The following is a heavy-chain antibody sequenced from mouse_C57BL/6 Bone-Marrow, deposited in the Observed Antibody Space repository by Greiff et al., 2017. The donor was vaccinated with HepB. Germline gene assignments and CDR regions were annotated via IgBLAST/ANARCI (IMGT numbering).Heavy chain of an antibody. Sequence: EVHLVESGGGLVKPGGSLKLSCAASGFTFSSYTMSWVRQTPEKRLEWVATISGGGGNTYYPDSVKGRFTISRDNAKNTLYLQMSSLRSEDTALYYCARKGSLYDYGRGAWFAYWGQGTLVTVSA. CDR2: ISGGGGNT. V-gene: IGHV5-9*01. CDR3: ARKGSLYDYGRGAWFAY. CDR1: GFTFSSYT. D-gene: IGHD2-4*01. J-gene: IGHJ3*01.